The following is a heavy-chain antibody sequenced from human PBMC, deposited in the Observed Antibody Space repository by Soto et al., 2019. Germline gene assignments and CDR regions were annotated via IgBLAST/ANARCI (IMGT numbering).Heavy chain of an antibody. CDR3: ARWGRTTANFDY. CDR2: IYYSGST. J-gene: IGHJ4*02. CDR1: GGSISSGGYY. V-gene: IGHV4-31*03. Sequence: SETLSLTCTVSGGSISSGGYYWSWIRQHPGKGLEWIGYIYYSGSTYYNPSLKSRVTISVDTSKNQFSLKLSSVTAADTAVYYCARWGRTTANFDYWGQGTLVTVSS. D-gene: IGHD3-16*01.